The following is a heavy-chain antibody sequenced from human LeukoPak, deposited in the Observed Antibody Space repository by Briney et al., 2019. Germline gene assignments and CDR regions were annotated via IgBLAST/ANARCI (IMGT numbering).Heavy chain of an antibody. CDR1: GGTFSSYA. J-gene: IGHJ5*02. CDR2: IIPIFGIA. D-gene: IGHD6-19*01. Sequence: SVKVSCKASGGTFSSYAISWVRQAPGQGLEWMGRIIPIFGIANYAQKSQGRVTITADKSTSTAYMELSSLRSEDTAVYYCARDRRAVALYSNWFDPWGQGTLVTVSS. CDR3: ARDRRAVALYSNWFDP. V-gene: IGHV1-69*04.